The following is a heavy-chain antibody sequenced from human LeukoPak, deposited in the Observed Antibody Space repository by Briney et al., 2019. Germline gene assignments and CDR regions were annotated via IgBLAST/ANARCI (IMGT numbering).Heavy chain of an antibody. D-gene: IGHD5-12*01. V-gene: IGHV3-53*01. J-gene: IGHJ4*02. CDR3: ARGGMVATIEN. Sequence: GGSLRLSCAASGFTVSSNYMSWVRQAPGRGLEWVSVIDSVDGAYYADSVKGRFIISRDNSKNTLYLQMNSLRAEDTAVYYCARGGMVATIENWGQGTLVTVSS. CDR1: GFTVSSNY. CDR2: IDSVDGA.